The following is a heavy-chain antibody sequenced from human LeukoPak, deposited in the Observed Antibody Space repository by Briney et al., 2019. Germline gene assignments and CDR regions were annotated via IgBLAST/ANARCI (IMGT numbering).Heavy chain of an antibody. CDR3: ARGGYYDSGTYYNPAMDV. V-gene: IGHV3-23*01. J-gene: IGHJ6*03. CDR2: ISGSGGST. Sequence: PGGSLRLSCAASGFTFSSYAMSWVRQAPGKGLEWVSAISGSGGSTYYADSVKGRFTISRDNSKNTLYLQMNSLRAEDTAVYYCARGGYYDSGTYYNPAMDVWGKGTTVTVSS. D-gene: IGHD3-10*01. CDR1: GFTFSSYA.